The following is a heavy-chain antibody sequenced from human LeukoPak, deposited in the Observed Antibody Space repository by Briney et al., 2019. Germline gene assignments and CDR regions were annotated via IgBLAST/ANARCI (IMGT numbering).Heavy chain of an antibody. J-gene: IGHJ4*02. CDR2: IKQDGSEK. CDR3: ARVPRRGYYGSGSYYTS. D-gene: IGHD3-10*01. Sequence: GGSLRLSCAASGFTFSSYWMSWVRQAPGKGLEWVANIKQDGSEKYYVDSVKGRFTISRDNAKNSLYLQMNSLRAEDTAVYYCARVPRRGYYGSGSYYTSWGQGTLVTVSS. V-gene: IGHV3-7*01. CDR1: GFTFSSYW.